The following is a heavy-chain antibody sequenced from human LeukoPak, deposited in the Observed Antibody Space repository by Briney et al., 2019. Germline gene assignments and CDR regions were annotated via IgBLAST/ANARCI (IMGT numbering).Heavy chain of an antibody. CDR1: GGSISSYY. CDR2: IYYSGST. CDR3: ARWLHHSYDCVWGSYRPHSHFDY. Sequence: PSETLSLTCTVSGGSISSYYWSWIRQPPGKGLEWIGYIYYSGSTNYNPSLKSRVTISVDTSKNQFSLKQSSVTAADTAVYYCARWLHHSYDCVWGSYRPHSHFDYWGQGTLVTVSS. D-gene: IGHD3-16*02. V-gene: IGHV4-59*12. J-gene: IGHJ4*02.